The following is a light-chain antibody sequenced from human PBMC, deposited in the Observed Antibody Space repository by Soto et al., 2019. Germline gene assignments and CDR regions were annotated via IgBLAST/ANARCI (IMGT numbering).Light chain of an antibody. CDR2: SNS. V-gene: IGLV1-44*01. CDR1: SCNIGSSV. CDR3: ASWDDSLTGPV. J-gene: IGLJ1*01. Sequence: QSVLTQPPSASGTPGQRVTVSCSGSSCNIGSSVVNWYQHIPGTAPKLLIYSNSQRPSGVPDRFSGSKSGTSASLAISGLQSDDEANYYCASWDDSLTGPVFGTGTKVTVL.